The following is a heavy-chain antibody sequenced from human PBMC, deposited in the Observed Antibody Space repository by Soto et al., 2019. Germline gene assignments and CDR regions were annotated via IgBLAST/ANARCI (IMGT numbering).Heavy chain of an antibody. V-gene: IGHV3-13*05. J-gene: IGHJ3*01. D-gene: IGHD1-1*01. Sequence: EVQLVESGGGLVQPGGSLRLSCGVSGFTFSGYDMHWVRQPTGKGLEWVATIGLAGDPDYPDSVKGRFTISRQNLRNSMSLQMNNLTAGDSAVYYCARERRRDGGAFDVWGQGTRVTVSS. CDR2: IGLAGDP. CDR1: GFTFSGYD. CDR3: ARERRRDGGAFDV.